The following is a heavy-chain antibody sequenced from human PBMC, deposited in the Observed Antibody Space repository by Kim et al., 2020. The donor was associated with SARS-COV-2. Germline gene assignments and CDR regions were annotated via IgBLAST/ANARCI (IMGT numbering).Heavy chain of an antibody. V-gene: IGHV4-61*02. J-gene: IGHJ4*02. CDR2: IYTSGST. CDR3: ARETGIITDEAYYFDY. CDR1: GGSISSGSYY. Sequence: SETLSLTCTVSGGSISSGSYYWSWIRQPAGKGLEWIGRIYTSGSTNYNPSLKSRVTISVDTSKNQFSLKLSSVTAADTAVYYCARETGIITDEAYYFDYWGQGPLVTVSS. D-gene: IGHD3-22*01.